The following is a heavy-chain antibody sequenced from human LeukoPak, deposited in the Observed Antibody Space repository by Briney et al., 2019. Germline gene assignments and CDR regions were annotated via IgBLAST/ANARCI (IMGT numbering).Heavy chain of an antibody. CDR3: ASQWLILHYFDY. J-gene: IGHJ4*02. CDR2: ISGSGGGT. Sequence: GGSLRLSCAASGFTFSSYAMSWVRQAPGKGLEWVSSISGSGGGTYYADSVQGRFTISRDNSKNTLSLQMNSLRAEDTAVYYCASQWLILHYFDYWGQGTLVTVSS. D-gene: IGHD5-12*01. V-gene: IGHV3-23*01. CDR1: GFTFSSYA.